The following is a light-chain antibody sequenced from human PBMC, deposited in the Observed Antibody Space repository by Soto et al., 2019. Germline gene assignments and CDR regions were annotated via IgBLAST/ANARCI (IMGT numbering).Light chain of an antibody. Sequence: EKVLTQSPATLSVSPGERATLSCRASQNVNTNLAWYQQKPGQPPRLLIYDASTRATGIPARFSGSGSGTEFTLTISSLQSEDSADYFCQEYDFWSWTFGQGTKVDIK. CDR1: QNVNTN. CDR2: DAS. J-gene: IGKJ1*01. V-gene: IGKV3-15*01. CDR3: QEYDFWSWT.